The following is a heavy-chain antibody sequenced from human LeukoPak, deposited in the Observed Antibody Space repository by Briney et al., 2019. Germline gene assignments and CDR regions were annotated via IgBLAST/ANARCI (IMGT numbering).Heavy chain of an antibody. Sequence: GGSLRLSCAASGFTFSSYAMSWVRQAPGNGLEWVSAISGSGGSTYYADSVKGRFTISRDNSKNTLYLQMNSLRDEDTAVYYCAKDPVTMIVVAHTQVDFDYWGQGTLVTVSS. CDR2: ISGSGGST. CDR1: GFTFSSYA. D-gene: IGHD3-22*01. CDR3: AKDPVTMIVVAHTQVDFDY. V-gene: IGHV3-23*01. J-gene: IGHJ4*02.